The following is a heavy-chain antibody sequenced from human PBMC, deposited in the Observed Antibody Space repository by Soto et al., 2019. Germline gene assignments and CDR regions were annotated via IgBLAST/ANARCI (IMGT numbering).Heavy chain of an antibody. Sequence: QVQLVESGGGVVQPGRSLRLSCAASGFTFSSYGMHWVRQAPGKGLEWVAVIWYDGSNKYYADSVKGRFTISRDNSKNSLYLQMNSLRAEDTAVYYCARREEQHPCYYYGMDVWGQGTTVTVSS. D-gene: IGHD6-13*01. V-gene: IGHV3-33*01. J-gene: IGHJ6*02. CDR1: GFTFSSYG. CDR2: IWYDGSNK. CDR3: ARREEQHPCYYYGMDV.